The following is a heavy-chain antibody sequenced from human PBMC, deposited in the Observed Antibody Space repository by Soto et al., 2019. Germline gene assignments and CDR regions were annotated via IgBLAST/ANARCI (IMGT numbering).Heavy chain of an antibody. V-gene: IGHV1-18*01. J-gene: IGHJ6*02. D-gene: IGHD3-3*01. CDR1: GYTFTSYG. Sequence: KVSCKASGYTFTSYGISWVRHAPGQGLEWMGWISAYNGNTNYAQKLQGRVTMTTDTSTSTAYMELRSLRSDDTAVYYCARDYYDFWSGYPRTYYYYGMDVWGQGTTVTVSS. CDR2: ISAYNGNT. CDR3: ARDYYDFWSGYPRTYYYYGMDV.